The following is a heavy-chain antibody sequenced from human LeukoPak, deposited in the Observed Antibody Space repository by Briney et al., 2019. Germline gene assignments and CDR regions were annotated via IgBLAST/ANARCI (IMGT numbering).Heavy chain of an antibody. CDR3: ARGCYYDSSGYFQCFDY. V-gene: IGHV3-20*01. CDR2: TNWNGGST. CDR1: GFTFDDYG. Sequence: GGSLRLSCAASGFTFDDYGMSWVRQAPGKGLEWVSGTNWNGGSTGYADSVKGRFTISRDNAKNSLYLQMNSLRAEDTALYHCARGCYYDSSGYFQCFDYWGQGTLVTVSS. D-gene: IGHD3-22*01. J-gene: IGHJ4*02.